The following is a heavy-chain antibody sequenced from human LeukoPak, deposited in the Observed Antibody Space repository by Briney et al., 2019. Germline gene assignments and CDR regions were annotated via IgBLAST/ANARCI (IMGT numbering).Heavy chain of an antibody. D-gene: IGHD2-2*01. V-gene: IGHV1-69*13. CDR3: ARVVPAAATDSYYYYYMDV. J-gene: IGHJ6*03. CDR2: IIPIFGTA. Sequence: SVKVSCKASGGTFSSYAISWVRQAPGQGLEWMGGIIPIFGTANYAQKFQGRVTITADESTSTAYMELSSLRSEDTAVYYCARVVPAAATDSYYYYYMDVWGKGTTVTVSS. CDR1: GGTFSSYA.